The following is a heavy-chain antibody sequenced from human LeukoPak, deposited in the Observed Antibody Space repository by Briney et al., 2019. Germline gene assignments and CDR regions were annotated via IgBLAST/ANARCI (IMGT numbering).Heavy chain of an antibody. D-gene: IGHD3-22*01. Sequence: PSQTPSLTCTVSGDSISSGDYHWSWIRQPAGKGLEWIGRISSSGSTNYNPSLKSRVTISVDTSKNQFSLKLSSVTAADTAVYFCARGPYSYDSSGAFDIWGQGTMVTVSS. CDR1: GDSISSGDYH. CDR2: ISSSGST. J-gene: IGHJ3*02. CDR3: ARGPYSYDSSGAFDI. V-gene: IGHV4-61*02.